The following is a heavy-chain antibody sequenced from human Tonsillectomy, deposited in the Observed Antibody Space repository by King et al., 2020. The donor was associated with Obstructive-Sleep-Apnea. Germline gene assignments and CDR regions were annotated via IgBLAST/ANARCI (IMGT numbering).Heavy chain of an antibody. Sequence: DVQLVESGGGLVQPGGSLRLSCSASGFTFSSYAMHWVRQAPGKGLEYVSAISSNGGSTYYAGSVKGSFTISRDNSKNTLYLQMSSLRAEDQALYYCVPGPYYYGSGGQGYFDHWGQGTLVTVSS. CDR2: ISSNGGST. J-gene: IGHJ4*02. D-gene: IGHD3-10*01. CDR3: VPGPYYYGSGGQGYFDH. CDR1: GFTFSSYA. V-gene: IGHV3-64D*09.